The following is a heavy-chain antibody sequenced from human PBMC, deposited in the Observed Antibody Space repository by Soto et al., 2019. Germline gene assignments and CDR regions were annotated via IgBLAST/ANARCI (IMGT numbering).Heavy chain of an antibody. CDR2: ISGNGDTT. CDR3: AKRSPPSDGELFGRPKD. J-gene: IGHJ4*02. D-gene: IGHD6-6*01. Sequence: VQLLESGGGLVQPGGSLRLSCGGSGFTFSSYAMIWVRQAPGKGLEWVSGISGNGDTTYYADSLKGRFIISRDNSKNTVYLQMNSLRAEDTAVYYCAKRSPPSDGELFGRPKDWGQGTLVTVSS. V-gene: IGHV3-23*01. CDR1: GFTFSSYA.